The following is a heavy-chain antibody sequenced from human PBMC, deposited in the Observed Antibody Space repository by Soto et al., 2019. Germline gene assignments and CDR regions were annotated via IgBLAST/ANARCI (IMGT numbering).Heavy chain of an antibody. D-gene: IGHD3-3*01. CDR1: GFTFSSYA. J-gene: IGHJ5*02. CDR2: ISGGGDNT. Sequence: GGSLRLSCAASGFTFSSYAMSWVRQAPGKGLEWVSDISGGGDNTYYADSVRGRFTISRDNSKNTLYLQMNSLRAEDTAKYYSEKDGWSGGRGVGLDPGGKGPLVTVPS. CDR3: EKDGWSGGRGVGLDP. V-gene: IGHV3-23*01.